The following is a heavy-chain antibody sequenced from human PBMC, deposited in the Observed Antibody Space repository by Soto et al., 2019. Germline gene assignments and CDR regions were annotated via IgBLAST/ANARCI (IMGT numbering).Heavy chain of an antibody. Sequence: GGSLRLSCAGSGFTLSEHYIDWVRQAPGKGLEWVGRSRDKPQGYSTAYAASVKGRFTTSRDESKNSAYLQMNSLKTDDTAVYYCVRAAYFSDSSGYTRCLDYWGQGTLVTVSS. D-gene: IGHD3-22*01. CDR1: GFTLSEHY. CDR3: VRAAYFSDSSGYTRCLDY. CDR2: SRDKPQGYST. J-gene: IGHJ4*02. V-gene: IGHV3-72*01.